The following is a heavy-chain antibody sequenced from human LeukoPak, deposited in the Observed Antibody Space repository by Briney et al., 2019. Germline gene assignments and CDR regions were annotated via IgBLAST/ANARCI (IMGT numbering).Heavy chain of an antibody. Sequence: GGSLRLSCAASGFTFSSYWMSWVRQAPGKGLEWVANIKQDGSEKYYVDSVKGRFTISRDNAKNSLYLQMNSLRAEDTAVYYCAKGTTYRGPRVAFDIWGQGTMVTVSS. CDR3: AKGTTYRGPRVAFDI. CDR2: IKQDGSEK. J-gene: IGHJ3*02. V-gene: IGHV3-7*03. D-gene: IGHD1-14*01. CDR1: GFTFSSYW.